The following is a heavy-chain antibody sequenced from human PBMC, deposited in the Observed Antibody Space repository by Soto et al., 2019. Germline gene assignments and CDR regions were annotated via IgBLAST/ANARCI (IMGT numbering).Heavy chain of an antibody. Sequence: ASVKVSCKASGGTFSSYAISWVRQAPGQGLEWMGGIIPIFGTANYAQKFQGRVTITADESTSTAYMELSSLRSEDTAVYYCARASPPYVVAATPPGYFFDYWGQGTLVTVSS. V-gene: IGHV1-69*13. CDR2: IIPIFGTA. CDR1: GGTFSSYA. CDR3: ARASPPYVVAATPPGYFFDY. D-gene: IGHD2-15*01. J-gene: IGHJ4*02.